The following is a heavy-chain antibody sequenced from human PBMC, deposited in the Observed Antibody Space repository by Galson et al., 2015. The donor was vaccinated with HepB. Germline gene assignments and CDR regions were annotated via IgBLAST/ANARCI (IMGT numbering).Heavy chain of an antibody. Sequence: SVKVSCKASGYTFTSYYMHWVRQAPGQGLEWMGIISPSGGSTSYAQKFQGRVTMTRDTSTSTVYMELSSLRSEDTAVYYCALDPQISTYYDSNDAFDIWGQGTMVTVSS. CDR2: ISPSGGST. CDR3: ALDPQISTYYDSNDAFDI. D-gene: IGHD3-3*01. V-gene: IGHV1-46*01. J-gene: IGHJ3*02. CDR1: GYTFTSYY.